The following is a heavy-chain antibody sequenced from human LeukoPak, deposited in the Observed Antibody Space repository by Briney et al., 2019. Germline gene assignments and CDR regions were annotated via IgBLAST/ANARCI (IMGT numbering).Heavy chain of an antibody. CDR3: ARVDTAMVIDY. D-gene: IGHD5-18*01. J-gene: IGHJ4*02. CDR2: IIPIFGTA. Sequence: GSSVKVSCKASGGTFSSYATSWVRQAPGQGLEWMGRIIPIFGTANYAQKYQGRVTITTDESTSTAYMELSSLRSEDTAVYYCARVDTAMVIDYWGQGTLVTVSS. V-gene: IGHV1-69*05. CDR1: GGTFSSYA.